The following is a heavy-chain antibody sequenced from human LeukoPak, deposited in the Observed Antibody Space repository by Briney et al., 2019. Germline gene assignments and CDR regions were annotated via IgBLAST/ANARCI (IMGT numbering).Heavy chain of an antibody. D-gene: IGHD3-22*01. V-gene: IGHV3-30-3*01. Sequence: PGGSLRLSCAASGFTFSSYAMHWVRQAPGKGLEWVAVISYDGSNKYYADSVKGRFTISRDNSKNTLYLQMNSLRAEDTAVYYCARDGREERFGPELRNYYDSFFDPWGQGTLVTVSS. CDR2: ISYDGSNK. J-gene: IGHJ5*02. CDR3: ARDGREERFGPELRNYYDSFFDP. CDR1: GFTFSSYA.